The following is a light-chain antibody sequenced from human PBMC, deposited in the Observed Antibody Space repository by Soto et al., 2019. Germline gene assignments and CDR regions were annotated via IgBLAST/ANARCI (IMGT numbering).Light chain of an antibody. V-gene: IGLV2-14*01. CDR2: DVR. CDR3: SSYTSSSTVI. Sequence: QSALTQPASVSGSPGQSITISCTGTSSDIGGYNYISWYQQLPGKAPKFIIYDVRNRPSGVSNRVSGSRSGNTASLTISGLQAEDEADYYCSSYTSSSTVIFGGGTKLTVL. J-gene: IGLJ2*01. CDR1: SSDIGGYNY.